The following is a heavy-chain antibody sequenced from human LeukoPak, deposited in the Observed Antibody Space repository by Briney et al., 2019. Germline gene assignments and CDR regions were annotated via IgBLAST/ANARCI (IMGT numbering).Heavy chain of an antibody. D-gene: IGHD1-7*01. CDR1: GFIFSNSG. J-gene: IGHJ4*02. CDR2: IGYDGSNK. Sequence: PGGSLRLSCAVSGFIFSNSGMHWVRQAPGKGLEWGSLIGYDGSNKYNADSVKGGFTVSRDNSKNTRYLEMNSLRGENTAFYFCVKRNSFYIDYWGQGTMVTVSS. CDR3: VKRNSFYIDY. V-gene: IGHV3-30*02.